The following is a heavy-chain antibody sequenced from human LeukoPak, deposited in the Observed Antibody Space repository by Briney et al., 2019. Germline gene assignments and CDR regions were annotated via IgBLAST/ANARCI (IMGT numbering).Heavy chain of an antibody. D-gene: IGHD3-10*01. J-gene: IGHJ6*04. Sequence: GASVKVSCKPSRYTFTGYYMHWVRQAPGQGLEWMGWIDPNSGGTNYAQKFQGRVTMTRDTSISTAYMELSRLRSDDTAVYYCARVEVGGVTMVPTSGMDVWGKGTTVTVSS. CDR1: RYTFTGYY. CDR3: ARVEVGGVTMVPTSGMDV. CDR2: IDPNSGGT. V-gene: IGHV1-2*02.